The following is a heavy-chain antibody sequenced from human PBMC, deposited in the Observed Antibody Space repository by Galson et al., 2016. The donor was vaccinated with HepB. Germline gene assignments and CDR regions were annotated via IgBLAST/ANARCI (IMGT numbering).Heavy chain of an antibody. J-gene: IGHJ5*02. Sequence: SVKVSCKASGYPFSSYDFNWVRQAAGQGLEWMGWMNPISGNTGYAQKFQGRVTMTRNTSISTAYMELSSLRSEDTAVYYCTRDPSSGTPGPWGQGTLVTVS. CDR1: GYPFSSYD. D-gene: IGHD1-7*01. CDR2: MNPISGNT. CDR3: TRDPSSGTPGP. V-gene: IGHV1-8*01.